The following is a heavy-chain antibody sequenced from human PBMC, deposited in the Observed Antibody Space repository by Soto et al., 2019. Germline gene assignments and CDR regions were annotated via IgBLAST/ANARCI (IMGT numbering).Heavy chain of an antibody. CDR3: AREGGQLESDY. Sequence: GGSLRLSCAASGFTFSSYAMHWVRQAPGKGLEWVAVISNDGSNKYYADSVKGRFTISRDNYKNTLYLQMNSLGAEDTAVYYCAREGGQLESDYWGQGTLVTVSS. D-gene: IGHD1-1*01. V-gene: IGHV3-30-3*01. CDR1: GFTFSSYA. CDR2: ISNDGSNK. J-gene: IGHJ4*02.